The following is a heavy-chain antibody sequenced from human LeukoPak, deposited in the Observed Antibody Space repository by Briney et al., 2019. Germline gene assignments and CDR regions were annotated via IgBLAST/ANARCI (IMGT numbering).Heavy chain of an antibody. V-gene: IGHV4-34*08. CDR3: ARIRCGHTGDICYNH. Sequence: GSLRLSCAASGFTFDDYGMSWVRQSPGKGLEWIGEVSPGGYIKYNPSLRSRVTISVDTSENQLSLRLSSVTAADTAMYYCARIRCGHTGDICYNHWAKGTLVTVSS. J-gene: IGHJ5*02. CDR2: VSPGGYI. D-gene: IGHD2-8*02. CDR1: GFTFDDYG.